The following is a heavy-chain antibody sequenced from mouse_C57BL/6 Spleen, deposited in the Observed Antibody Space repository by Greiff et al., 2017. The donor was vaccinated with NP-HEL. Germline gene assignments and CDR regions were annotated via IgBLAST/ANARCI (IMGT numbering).Heavy chain of an antibody. J-gene: IGHJ4*01. D-gene: IGHD1-1*01. Sequence: VQLQQSGPELVKPGASVKISCKASGYTFTDYYMNWVKQSHGKSLEWIGDINPNNGGTSYNQKFKGKATLTVDKSSSTAYMELRSLTSEDSAVYYCARLYYYGTDAMDYWGQGTSVTVSS. CDR2: INPNNGGT. V-gene: IGHV1-26*01. CDR3: ARLYYYGTDAMDY. CDR1: GYTFTDYY.